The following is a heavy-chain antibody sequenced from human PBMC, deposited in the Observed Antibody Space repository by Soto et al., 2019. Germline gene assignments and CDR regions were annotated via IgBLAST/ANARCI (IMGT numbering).Heavy chain of an antibody. Sequence: ETLSLTCAVYGGSFSGYYWSWIRQPPGKGLEWIGEINHSGSTNYNPSLKSRVTISVDTSKNQFSLKLSSVTAADTAVYYCARVEYYDFWSGYSQHTTIYSGMDVWGQGTTVTVSS. CDR2: INHSGST. CDR1: GGSFSGYY. V-gene: IGHV4-34*01. J-gene: IGHJ6*02. D-gene: IGHD3-3*01. CDR3: ARVEYYDFWSGYSQHTTIYSGMDV.